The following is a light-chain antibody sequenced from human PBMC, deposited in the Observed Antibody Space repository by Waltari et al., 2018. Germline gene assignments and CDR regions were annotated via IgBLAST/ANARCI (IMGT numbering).Light chain of an antibody. Sequence: IQMTQSPSSLSASIGDRVTITCRASRYVTHFLAWYQQRPGKGPRLLIHSASTLQSGVPSRFSGSGSGTEFTLTIDSLQPEDLATYYCQNYDTAPFTFGPGTKVDLK. CDR3: QNYDTAPFT. CDR2: SAS. J-gene: IGKJ3*01. CDR1: RYVTHF. V-gene: IGKV1-27*01.